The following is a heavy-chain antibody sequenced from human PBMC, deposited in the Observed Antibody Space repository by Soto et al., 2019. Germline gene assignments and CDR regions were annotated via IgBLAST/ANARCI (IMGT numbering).Heavy chain of an antibody. CDR1: GYSFTSYW. J-gene: IGHJ6*03. CDR3: ARLGNIYFSGGSRYDYYYYYRDV. Sequence: PGESLKISCKGSGYSFTSYWIGWVRQMPGKGLEWMGIIYPGDSDTRYSPSFQGQVTISADKSISTAYLQWSSLKASDTAMYYCARLGNIYFSGGSRYDYYYYYRDVWGKGTTVNVSS. CDR2: IYPGDSDT. D-gene: IGHD2-15*01. V-gene: IGHV5-51*01.